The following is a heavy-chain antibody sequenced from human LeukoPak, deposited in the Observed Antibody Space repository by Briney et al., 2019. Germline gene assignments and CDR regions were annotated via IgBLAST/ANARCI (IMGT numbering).Heavy chain of an antibody. CDR2: ISAYNGNT. V-gene: IGHV1-18*01. CDR3: ARLYSSGYYYYYMDV. J-gene: IGHJ6*03. Sequence: ASVKVSCKASGYTFTSYGISWVRQAPGQGLEWMGWISAYNGNTNYAQKLQGRVTMTTDTSTSTAYMELRSLRSDDTAVYYCARLYSSGYYYYYMDVWGKGTTVTVSS. CDR1: GYTFTSYG. D-gene: IGHD3-22*01.